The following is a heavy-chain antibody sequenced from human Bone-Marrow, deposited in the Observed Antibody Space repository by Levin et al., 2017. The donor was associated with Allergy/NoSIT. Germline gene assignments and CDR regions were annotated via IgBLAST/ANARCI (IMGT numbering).Heavy chain of an antibody. CDR2: INHSGST. CDR1: GGSFSGYY. D-gene: IGHD3-16*01. J-gene: IGHJ4*02. CDR3: ARPGGGGRGSALVY. Sequence: SETLSLTCAVYGGSFSGYYWNWIRQPPGKGLEWIGEINHSGSTNYNPSLKSRATISVDTSKNQISLKLSSVTAADTAVYYCARPGGGGRGSALVYWGQGTLVPVSS. V-gene: IGHV4-34*01.